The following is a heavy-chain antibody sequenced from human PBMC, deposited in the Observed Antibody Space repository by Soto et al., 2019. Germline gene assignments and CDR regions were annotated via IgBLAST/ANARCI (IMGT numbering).Heavy chain of an antibody. CDR3: AADLHSSSWYRYYYYYGMDV. Sequence: SVKVSCKASGFTFTSSAVQCVRQARGQRLEWIGWIVVGSGNTNYAQKFQERVTITRDMSTSTAYMELSSLRSEDTAVYYCAADLHSSSWYRYYYYYGMDVWGQGTTVTVSS. D-gene: IGHD6-13*01. CDR2: IVVGSGNT. J-gene: IGHJ6*02. V-gene: IGHV1-58*01. CDR1: GFTFTSSA.